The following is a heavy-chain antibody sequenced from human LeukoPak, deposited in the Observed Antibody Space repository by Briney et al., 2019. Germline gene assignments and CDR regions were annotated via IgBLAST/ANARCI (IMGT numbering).Heavy chain of an antibody. CDR3: ARTSKVEMATIDY. J-gene: IGHJ4*02. CDR2: IYPGDSDT. CDR1: GYSFTSYW. Sequence: GESLKISCKGSGYSFTSYWIGWVRQMPRKGLEWMGIIYPGDSDTRYSPSFQGQVTISADKSIGTAYLQWSSLKASDTAMYYCARTSKVEMATIDYWGQGTLVTVSS. D-gene: IGHD5-24*01. V-gene: IGHV5-51*01.